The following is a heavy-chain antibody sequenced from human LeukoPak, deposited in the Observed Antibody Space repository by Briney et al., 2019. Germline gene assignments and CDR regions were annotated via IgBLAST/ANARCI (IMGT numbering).Heavy chain of an antibody. D-gene: IGHD3-16*01. CDR2: ISSSSSYI. Sequence: GGSLRLSCAVSGFTFSSYSMNWVRQAPGKGLEWVSSISSSSSYIYYADSVKGRFTISRDNAKNSLYLQMNSLRAEDTAVYYCARGAKGGAYAFDIWGQGTMVTVSS. CDR1: GFTFSSYS. CDR3: ARGAKGGAYAFDI. V-gene: IGHV3-21*01. J-gene: IGHJ3*02.